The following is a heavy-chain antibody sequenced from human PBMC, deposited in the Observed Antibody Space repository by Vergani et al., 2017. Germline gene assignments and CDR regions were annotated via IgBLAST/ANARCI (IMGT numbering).Heavy chain of an antibody. CDR1: GFTVSSNY. Sequence: EVQLVESGGGLNKPGGSLRLSCAASGFTVSSNYMSWVRQAPGKGLEWVSVIYSGGSTYYADSVKGRFTISRDNSKNTLYLKVNSLRAEGTAVYYCATAQHGAGSYYWGQGTLVTVSS. J-gene: IGHJ4*02. D-gene: IGHD3-10*01. CDR2: IYSGGST. V-gene: IGHV3-53*01. CDR3: ATAQHGAGSYY.